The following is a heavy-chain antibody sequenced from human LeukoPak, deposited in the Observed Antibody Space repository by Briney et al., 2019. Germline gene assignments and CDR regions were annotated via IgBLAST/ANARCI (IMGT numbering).Heavy chain of an antibody. D-gene: IGHD4-17*01. Sequence: SETLSLTCTVSGGSISSYYWSWIRQPPGKGLEWIGYIYYSGSTNYNPPLKSRVTISVDTSKNQFSLKLSSVTAADTAVYYCAREDYGDYDSRDNWFDPWGQGTLVTVSS. J-gene: IGHJ5*02. CDR2: IYYSGST. CDR1: GGSISSYY. V-gene: IGHV4-59*01. CDR3: AREDYGDYDSRDNWFDP.